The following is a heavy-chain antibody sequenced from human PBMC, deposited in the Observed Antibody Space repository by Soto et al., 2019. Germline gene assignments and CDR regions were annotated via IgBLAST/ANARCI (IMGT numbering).Heavy chain of an antibody. Sequence: SETLSLTCTVSGGSISSSSYYWGWIRQPPGKGLEWIGSIYYSGSTYYNPSLKSRVTISVDTSKNQFSLKLSSVTAADTAVYYCARLNTKNTRDIVVVVAAPDIWGQGTMVTVSS. CDR3: ARLNTKNTRDIVVVVAAPDI. CDR1: GGSISSSSYY. V-gene: IGHV4-39*01. CDR2: IYYSGST. J-gene: IGHJ3*02. D-gene: IGHD2-15*01.